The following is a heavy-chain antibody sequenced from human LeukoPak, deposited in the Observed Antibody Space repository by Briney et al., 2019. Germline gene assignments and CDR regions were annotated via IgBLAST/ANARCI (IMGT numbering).Heavy chain of an antibody. CDR2: ISGSGGST. J-gene: IGHJ5*02. V-gene: IGHV3-23*01. Sequence: GGSLRLSCAASGFTFSSYAMSWVRQAPGKGLEWVSAISGSGGSTYYADSVKGRFTISRDNAKNTLYLQMNSLRAEDTAIYYCAGSSGQNWFDPWGQGTLVTVSS. CDR1: GFTFSSYA. D-gene: IGHD3-22*01. CDR3: AGSSGQNWFDP.